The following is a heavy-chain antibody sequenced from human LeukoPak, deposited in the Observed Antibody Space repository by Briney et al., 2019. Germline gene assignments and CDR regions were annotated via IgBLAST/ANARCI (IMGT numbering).Heavy chain of an antibody. CDR3: ARGQVDTAMVT. D-gene: IGHD5-18*01. CDR2: INHSGST. Sequence: SETLSLTCAVYGGSFRGYYWSWIRQPPGKGLEWIGEINHSGSTNYNPSLKSRVTISVDTSKNQFSLKLSSVTAADTAVYYCARGQVDTAMVTWGQGTLVTVSS. V-gene: IGHV4-34*01. CDR1: GGSFRGYY. J-gene: IGHJ5*02.